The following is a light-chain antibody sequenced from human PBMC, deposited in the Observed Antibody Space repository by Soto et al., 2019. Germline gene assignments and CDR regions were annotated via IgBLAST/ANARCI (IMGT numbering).Light chain of an antibody. J-gene: IGLJ2*01. CDR3: CSYSGSSTIVV. CDR1: SSDGGGYNF. Sequence: QSVLTQPASVSGSPGQSITISCTGTSSDGGGYNFVSWYQRHPGKAPRLMIFDVDNRPSGVSTRFSGSKSGNTASLTISGLQAEDEADYYCCSYSGSSTIVVFGGGAKVTVL. CDR2: DVD. V-gene: IGLV2-14*03.